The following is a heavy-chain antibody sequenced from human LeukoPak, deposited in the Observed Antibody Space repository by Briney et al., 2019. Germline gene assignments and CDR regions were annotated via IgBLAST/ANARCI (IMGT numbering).Heavy chain of an antibody. J-gene: IGHJ4*02. CDR2: TSGSGGST. V-gene: IGHV3-23*01. Sequence: PGGSLRLSCAASGFTFSSYAMSWVRQAPGKGLEWVSATSGSGGSTYHADSVKGRFTISRDNVEKSLHLQMNSLRAEDTAVYYCARGGSYPDYWGQGTLVTVSS. CDR1: GFTFSSYA. CDR3: ARGGSYPDY. D-gene: IGHD3-16*02.